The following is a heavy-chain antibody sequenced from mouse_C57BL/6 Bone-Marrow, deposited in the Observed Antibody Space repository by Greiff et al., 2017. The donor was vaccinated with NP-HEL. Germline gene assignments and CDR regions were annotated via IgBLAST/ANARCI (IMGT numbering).Heavy chain of an antibody. CDR1: GYTFTSYG. Sequence: VQLQQSGAELARPGASVKLSCKASGYTFTSYGISWVKQRTGQGLEWIGEIYPRSGNTYYNEKFKGKATLTADKSSSTAYMELRSLTSEDSAVYFCGEYYGSSYPFAYWGQGTLVTVSA. D-gene: IGHD1-1*01. CDR3: GEYYGSSYPFAY. J-gene: IGHJ3*01. V-gene: IGHV1-81*01. CDR2: IYPRSGNT.